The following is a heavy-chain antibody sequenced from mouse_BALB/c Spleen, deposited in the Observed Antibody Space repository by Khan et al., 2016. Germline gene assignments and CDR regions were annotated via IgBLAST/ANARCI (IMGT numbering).Heavy chain of an antibody. CDR2: VNSNGGST. Sequence: EVELVESGGGLVQPGGSLKLSCAASGFTFSTYAMSWVRQTPDKRLELVATVNSNGGSTYYPDNVKGRFTNSRHNAKNTLYRQMSSLKSEDTAMYYCARVRQAVDYWGQGTSVTVSS. J-gene: IGHJ4*01. CDR1: GFTFSTYA. D-gene: IGHD2-14*01. V-gene: IGHV5-6-3*01. CDR3: ARVRQAVDY.